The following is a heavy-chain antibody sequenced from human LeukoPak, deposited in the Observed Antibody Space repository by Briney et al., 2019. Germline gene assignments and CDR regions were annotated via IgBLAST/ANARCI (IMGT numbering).Heavy chain of an antibody. CDR3: ARLYDSSGYYYFY. CDR1: GYSFTSYW. Sequence: GESLQISCQGSGYSFTSYWIGWVRPMPGKGLEWMGIIYPGDSDTRYSPSFQGQVTISADKSISTAYLQWSSLKASDTAMYYCARLYDSSGYYYFYWGQGTLVTVSS. D-gene: IGHD3-22*01. V-gene: IGHV5-51*01. CDR2: IYPGDSDT. J-gene: IGHJ4*02.